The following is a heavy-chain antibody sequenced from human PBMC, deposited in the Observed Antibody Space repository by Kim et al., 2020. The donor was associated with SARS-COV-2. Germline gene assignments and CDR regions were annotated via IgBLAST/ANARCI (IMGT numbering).Heavy chain of an antibody. D-gene: IGHD2-21*02. V-gene: IGHV3-23*01. Sequence: YEDSVKGRLTISRDNSKNTLYRQRNSLRAEDTAVYYCAKSGAVVTAVIDYWGHGTLVTVSS. J-gene: IGHJ4*01. CDR3: AKSGAVVTAVIDY.